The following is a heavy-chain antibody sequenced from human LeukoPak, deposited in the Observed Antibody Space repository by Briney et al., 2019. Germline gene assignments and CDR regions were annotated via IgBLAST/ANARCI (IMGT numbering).Heavy chain of an antibody. CDR3: ARRYCTNGVCYHDRGAFDI. J-gene: IGHJ3*02. D-gene: IGHD2-8*01. V-gene: IGHV1-69*06. CDR2: IIPIFSTT. CDR1: GGTFSSDI. Sequence: GASVKVSCKTSGGTFSSDIISWVRQAPGQGLEWMGEIIPIFSTTNYAQKFQGRVTITVDKSTSTAYMELSSLRSEDTAMYYCARRYCTNGVCYHDRGAFDIWGQGTMVTISS.